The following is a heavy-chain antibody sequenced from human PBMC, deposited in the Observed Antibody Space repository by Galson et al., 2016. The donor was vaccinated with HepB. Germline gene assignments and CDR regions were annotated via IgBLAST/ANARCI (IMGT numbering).Heavy chain of an antibody. CDR1: GHTFIDYH. V-gene: IGHV1-2*02. D-gene: IGHD2/OR15-2a*01. CDR2: VHPNRGDT. J-gene: IGHJ6*02. CDR3: AREILGRNYGLDV. Sequence: SVKVSCKASGHTFIDYHVHWVRQAPGQGLEWMGWVHPNRGDTNYAQKFQGRLTIVRDTSISTVYLDLSRLRSDDTAIYYCAREILGRNYGLDVWGQGTTVTVSS.